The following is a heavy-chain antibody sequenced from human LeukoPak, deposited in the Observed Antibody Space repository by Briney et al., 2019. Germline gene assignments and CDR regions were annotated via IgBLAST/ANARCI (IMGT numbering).Heavy chain of an antibody. CDR2: INHSGST. CDR3: ARGYYYDSSGDAFDI. J-gene: IGHJ3*02. CDR1: GGSFSGYY. D-gene: IGHD3-22*01. V-gene: IGHV4-34*01. Sequence: PSETLSLTCAVYGGSFSGYYWSWIRQPPGKGLEWIGEINHSGSTNYNPSLKSRVTISVDTSKNQFSLKLSYVTAADTAVYYCARGYYYDSSGDAFDIWGQGTMVTVSS.